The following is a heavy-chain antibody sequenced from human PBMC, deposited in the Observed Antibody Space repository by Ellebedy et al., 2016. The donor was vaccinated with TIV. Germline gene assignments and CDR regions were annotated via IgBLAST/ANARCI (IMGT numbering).Heavy chain of an antibody. J-gene: IGHJ6*02. D-gene: IGHD3-16*01. CDR3: VKGAYPVPTVMAV. CDR1: GFTTSG. CDR2: IRSDGSAI. V-gene: IGHV3-30*02. Sequence: LSLTCAASGFTTSGMHWVRQAPGKGLEWVAFIRSDGSAIYYADSVRGRFTISRDYSQNTLDLQMTSLRPDDTALYYCVKGAYPVPTVMAVWGQGTMVIVSS.